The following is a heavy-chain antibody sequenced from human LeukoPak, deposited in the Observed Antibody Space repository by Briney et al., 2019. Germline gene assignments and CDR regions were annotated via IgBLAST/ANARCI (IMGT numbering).Heavy chain of an antibody. D-gene: IGHD6-13*01. V-gene: IGHV3-7*04. Sequence: GGSPRLSCAASGFTFSSYWMSWVRQAPGKGLEWMANIKQNGREKLYADSVKGRFTISRDNANNSLYLQMNSLRAEDTAVYYCAREGIGDYFDYWGQGTLVTVSS. CDR3: AREGIGDYFDY. CDR2: IKQNGREK. J-gene: IGHJ4*02. CDR1: GFTFSSYW.